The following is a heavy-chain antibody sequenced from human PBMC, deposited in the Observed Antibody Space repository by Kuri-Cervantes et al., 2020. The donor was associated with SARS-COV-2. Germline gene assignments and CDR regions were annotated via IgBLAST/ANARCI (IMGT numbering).Heavy chain of an antibody. V-gene: IGHV3-30-3*01. D-gene: IGHD1-26*01. J-gene: IGHJ4*02. CDR2: ISYDGSNK. CDR3: ARGMGAGATSWSFDY. CDR1: GFTFSSYA. Sequence: LSLTCAASGFTFSSYAMHWVRQAPGKGLEWVAVISYDGSNKYYADSVKGRFTISRDNSKNTLYLQMNSLRAEDTAAYYCARGMGAGATSWSFDYWGQGTLVTVSS.